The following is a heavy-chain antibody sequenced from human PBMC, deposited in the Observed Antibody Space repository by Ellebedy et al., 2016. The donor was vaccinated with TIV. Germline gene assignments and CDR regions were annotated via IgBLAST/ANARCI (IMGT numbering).Heavy chain of an antibody. CDR3: ARVREAVAGTPTSHWLDY. J-gene: IGHJ4*02. V-gene: IGHV5-51*01. D-gene: IGHD6-19*01. CDR2: IYPGGSET. Sequence: KVSCKGSGYSFSTHWVGWVRQMPGKGLEWMGIIYPGGSETRYSPSFQGHVTFSADKSITTAYLQWSSLKASDSAIYYCARVREAVAGTPTSHWLDYWGQGTPVIVSS. CDR1: GYSFSTHW.